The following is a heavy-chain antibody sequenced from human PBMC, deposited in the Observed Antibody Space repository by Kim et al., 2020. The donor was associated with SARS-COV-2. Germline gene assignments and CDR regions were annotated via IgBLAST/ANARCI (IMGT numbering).Heavy chain of an antibody. CDR1: GGSISSSNW. V-gene: IGHV4-4*02. D-gene: IGHD5-18*01. J-gene: IGHJ3*02. Sequence: SETLSLTCAVSGGSISSSNWWSWVRQPPGKGLEWIGEIYHSGSTNYNPSLKSRVTISVDKSKNQFSLKLSSVTAADTAVYYCASPIPSGYLSHRAPTGGGVDTAMADLGRRNAFDIWGQGTMVTVSS. CDR2: IYHSGST. CDR3: ASPIPSGYLSHRAPTGGGVDTAMADLGRRNAFDI.